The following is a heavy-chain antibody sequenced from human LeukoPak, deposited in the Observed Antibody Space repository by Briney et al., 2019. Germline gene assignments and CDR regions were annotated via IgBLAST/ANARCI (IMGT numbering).Heavy chain of an antibody. CDR3: ASTRHGDYAWIH. CDR2: IYLGGSNT. Sequence: GESLKISCKGSGDSFTNYWIGWVRQMPGKGLEWVGLIYLGGSNTRYSPAFQGQVTVSADMSITTAYLQWSSLKASDTAIYYCASTRHGDYAWIHWGQGTLVTVSS. J-gene: IGHJ4*02. V-gene: IGHV5-51*01. CDR1: GDSFTNYW. D-gene: IGHD4-17*01.